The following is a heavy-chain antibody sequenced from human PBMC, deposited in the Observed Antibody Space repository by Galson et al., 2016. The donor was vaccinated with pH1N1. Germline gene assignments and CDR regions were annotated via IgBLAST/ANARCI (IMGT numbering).Heavy chain of an antibody. CDR1: GYTFSNYW. Sequence: QSGAEVKKPGESLRTSCKGSGYTFSNYWIGWVRQMSGKGLEWMGIVDPGNSDTRYSPPFQGQVTTSAYKSTRIAFLQWSSMKAPDTAMYYCARRQTETGLDFWGQGTLVTVSS. J-gene: IGHJ4*02. D-gene: IGHD3-9*01. CDR2: VDPGNSDT. CDR3: ARRQTETGLDF. V-gene: IGHV5-51*03.